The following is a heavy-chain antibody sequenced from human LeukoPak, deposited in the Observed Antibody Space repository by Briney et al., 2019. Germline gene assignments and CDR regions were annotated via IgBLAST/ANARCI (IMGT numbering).Heavy chain of an antibody. D-gene: IGHD3-10*01. CDR1: GYTFSSYE. CDR2: ISSSGSTI. Sequence: GGPLTLSCAASGYTFSSYEMNWVRQAPGKGLEWVSYISSSGSTIYYASSVKGRFTISRDKAKNSLYLQMNSLRAEDTAVYYCARDGKGRNRIGYYFDYWGQGTLVTVSS. CDR3: ARDGKGRNRIGYYFDY. J-gene: IGHJ4*02. V-gene: IGHV3-48*03.